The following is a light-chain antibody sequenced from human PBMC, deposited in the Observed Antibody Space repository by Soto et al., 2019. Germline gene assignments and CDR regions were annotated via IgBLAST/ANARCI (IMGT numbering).Light chain of an antibody. Sequence: EIVLTQSPGTLSLSTGERATLSCRASQSVSSIYLAWYQQKPGQAPRLLIYGASSRATGIPDRFSGSGSGTDFTLTISRLEPEDFAVYYCQQYGSSPPLTFGGGTKVEIK. J-gene: IGKJ4*01. CDR3: QQYGSSPPLT. CDR1: QSVSSIY. V-gene: IGKV3-20*01. CDR2: GAS.